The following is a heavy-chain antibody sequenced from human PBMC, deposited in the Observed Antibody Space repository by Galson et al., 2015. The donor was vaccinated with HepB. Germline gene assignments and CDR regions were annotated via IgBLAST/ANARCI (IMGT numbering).Heavy chain of an antibody. D-gene: IGHD3-10*01. CDR3: TRDSRRVTDHDPFDI. CDR1: RFSLTNFW. V-gene: IGHV3-21*01. CDR2: ISGTSWTI. Sequence: SLRLSCAASRFSLTNFWMHWVRQAPGKGLEWVSSISGTSWTIYQADSLKGRFTTSRDNTKNSLYLQMSSLRAEDTAVYYCTRDSRRVTDHDPFDIWGQGTMVTVSS. J-gene: IGHJ3*02.